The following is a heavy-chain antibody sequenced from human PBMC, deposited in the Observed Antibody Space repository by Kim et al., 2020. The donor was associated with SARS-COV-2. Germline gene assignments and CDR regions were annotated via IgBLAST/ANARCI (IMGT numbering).Heavy chain of an antibody. J-gene: IGHJ6*02. CDR3: ARGRDSFNSAYFGDYNYYYGMDI. D-gene: IGHD5-12*01. V-gene: IGHV3-11*06. Sequence: GGSLRLSCAASGFTFGNYYMSWIRQAPGKGLELVSYISSSSSYTNYADSVNVRFTISRDNAKNSLFLHMNSLRGEDTAVYYCARGRDSFNSAYFGDYNYYYGMDIWGQGTTVNVSS. CDR2: ISSSSSYT. CDR1: GFTFGNYY.